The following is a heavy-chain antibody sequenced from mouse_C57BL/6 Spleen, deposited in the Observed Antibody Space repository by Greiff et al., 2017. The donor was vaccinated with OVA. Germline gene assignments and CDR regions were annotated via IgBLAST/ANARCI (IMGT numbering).Heavy chain of an antibody. V-gene: IGHV1-81*01. D-gene: IGHD1-1*01. Sequence: VQLQQSGAELARPGASVKLSCKASGYTFTSYGISWVKQRTGQGLEWIGEIYPRSGNTYYNEKFKGKATLTADKSSSTAYMELRSLTSEDSAVYFCASYITTVVAPHAMDYWGQGTSVTVSS. J-gene: IGHJ4*01. CDR3: ASYITTVVAPHAMDY. CDR2: IYPRSGNT. CDR1: GYTFTSYG.